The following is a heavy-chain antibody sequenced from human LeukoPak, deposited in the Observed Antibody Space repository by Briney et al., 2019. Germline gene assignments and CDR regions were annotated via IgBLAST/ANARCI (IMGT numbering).Heavy chain of an antibody. V-gene: IGHV4-39*01. D-gene: IGHD5-18*01. CDR2: IYYSGST. CDR1: GGSISSSSYY. Sequence: SETLSLTCTVSGGSISSSSYYWGWIRQPPGKGLEWLGSIYYSGSTYYNPSLKSRVTISVDTSKNQFSLKLTSVTAADTAVYYCARSLYTYGPAGWFDPWGQGTLVTVSS. CDR3: ARSLYTYGPAGWFDP. J-gene: IGHJ5*02.